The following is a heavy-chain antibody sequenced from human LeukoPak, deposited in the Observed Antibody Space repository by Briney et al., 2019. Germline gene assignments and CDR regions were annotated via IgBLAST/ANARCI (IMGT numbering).Heavy chain of an antibody. CDR3: ARDQDYPHPRFDC. Sequence: ASVEVSCKASGYTFISYYIHWVRQAPGQGLEWMGIIDPSGGSTTYAPKFQGRLTVTRDTSTSTVYMELSSLRSDDTAVYYCARDQDYPHPRFDCWGQGTLVTVSS. V-gene: IGHV1-46*01. CDR2: IDPSGGST. J-gene: IGHJ4*02. D-gene: IGHD4-11*01. CDR1: GYTFISYY.